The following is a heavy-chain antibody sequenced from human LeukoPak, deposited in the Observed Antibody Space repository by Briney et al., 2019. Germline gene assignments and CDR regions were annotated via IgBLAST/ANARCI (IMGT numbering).Heavy chain of an antibody. J-gene: IGHJ4*02. D-gene: IGHD3-10*01. CDR1: GFTFSSYA. CDR3: ARGYYGSGSY. Sequence: GGSLRLSCAASGFTFSSYAMNWVRQAPGKGLEWVSAISGSGGSTHYAGSVKGRFTISRDNSKNTLYLQMNSLRAEDTAVYYCARGYYGSGSYWGQGTLVTVSS. V-gene: IGHV3-23*01. CDR2: ISGSGGST.